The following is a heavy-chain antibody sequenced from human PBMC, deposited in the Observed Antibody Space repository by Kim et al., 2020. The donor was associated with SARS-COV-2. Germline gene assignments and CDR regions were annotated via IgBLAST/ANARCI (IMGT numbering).Heavy chain of an antibody. D-gene: IGHD6-13*01. CDR1: GFTFSSYW. Sequence: GGSLRLSCAASGFTFSSYWMSWVRQAPGKGLEWVANIKQDGSEKYYVDSVKGRFTISRDNAKNSLYLQMNSLRAEDTAVYYCAREIGHIAAAGSHYYYYYGMDVWGQGTTVTVSS. V-gene: IGHV3-7*01. CDR3: AREIGHIAAAGSHYYYYYGMDV. J-gene: IGHJ6*02. CDR2: IKQDGSEK.